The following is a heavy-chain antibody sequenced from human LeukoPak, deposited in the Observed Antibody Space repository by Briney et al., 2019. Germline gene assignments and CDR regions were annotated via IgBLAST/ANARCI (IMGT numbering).Heavy chain of an antibody. D-gene: IGHD3-10*01. CDR2: ISGSGEST. Sequence: GGSLRLSCAASGFTFSSYAMSWVRQAPGKGLEWVSTISGSGESTYHADSVKGRFTISRDNSKNTLYLQMNSLRAEDTAVYYCAKWGSGSYYKGSFDYWGQGTLVTVSS. V-gene: IGHV3-23*01. J-gene: IGHJ4*02. CDR1: GFTFSSYA. CDR3: AKWGSGSYYKGSFDY.